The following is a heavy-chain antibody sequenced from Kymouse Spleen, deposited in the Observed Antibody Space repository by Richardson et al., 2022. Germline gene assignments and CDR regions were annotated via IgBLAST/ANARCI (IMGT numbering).Heavy chain of an antibody. CDR3: ARSLRTWGMDV. CDR2: IGTAGDT. V-gene: IGHV3-13*01. D-gene: IGHD1-14*01. Sequence: EVQLVESGGGLVQPGGSLRLSCAASGFTFSSYDMHWVRQATGKGLEWVSAIGTAGDTYYPGSVKGRFTISRENAKNSLYLQMNSLRAGDTAVYYCARSLRTWGMDVWGQGTTVTVSS. J-gene: IGHJ6*02. CDR1: GFTFSSYD.